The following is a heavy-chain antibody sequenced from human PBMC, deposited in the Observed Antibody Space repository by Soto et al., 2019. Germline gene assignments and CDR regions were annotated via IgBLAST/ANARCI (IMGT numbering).Heavy chain of an antibody. CDR1: GFTFSDHH. V-gene: IGHV3-72*01. CDR2: TRNKANSYTT. Sequence: EVQLVESGGNLVQPGGSLRLSCAASGFTFSDHHMDWVRQAPGKGLEWVGRTRNKANSYTTEYAASVKGRFTISRDDSKNSLYLQMSSLKTEDTAVYYCSRDLGSWGQGTLVTVSS. CDR3: SRDLGS. J-gene: IGHJ5*02.